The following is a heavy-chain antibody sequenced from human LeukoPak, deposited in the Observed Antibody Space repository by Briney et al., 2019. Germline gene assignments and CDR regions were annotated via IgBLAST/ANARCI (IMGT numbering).Heavy chain of an antibody. CDR2: IKSKTDGGTT. J-gene: IGHJ4*02. CDR3: TTDGYMYSVDY. D-gene: IGHD6-13*01. V-gene: IGHV3-15*01. Sequence: GGSLRLSCAASGFTFSSYWMHWVRQAPGKGLEWVGRIKSKTDGGTTDYAAPVKGRFTISRDDSKNTLYLQMNSLKTEDTAVYYCTTDGYMYSVDYWGQGTLVTVSS. CDR1: GFTFSSYW.